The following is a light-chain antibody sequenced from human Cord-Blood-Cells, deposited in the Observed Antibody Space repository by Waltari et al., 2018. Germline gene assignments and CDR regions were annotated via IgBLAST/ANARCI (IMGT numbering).Light chain of an antibody. CDR2: GHS. CDR3: QSYDSSLSGSRV. V-gene: IGLV1-40*01. J-gene: IGLJ3*02. CDR1: SSHIGAGYD. Sequence: QSVLTQPPSVSGAPGQRVTISCTGSSSHIGAGYDVHWYQQLPGTAPKLLIHGHSNRPSGVPDRFSGSKSGTSASLAITGLQAEDEADYYCQSYDSSLSGSRVFGGGTKLTVL.